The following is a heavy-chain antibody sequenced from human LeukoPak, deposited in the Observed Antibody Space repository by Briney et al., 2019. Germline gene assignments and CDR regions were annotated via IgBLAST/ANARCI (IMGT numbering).Heavy chain of an antibody. Sequence: ASVKVSCKASGGTFSSYAISWVRQAPGQGLEWMGRIIPILGIANYAQKFQGRVTITADKSTSTAYMELSSLRSEDTAVYYCATPFFSSVRKNWFDPWGQGTLVTVSS. J-gene: IGHJ5*02. CDR1: GGTFSSYA. CDR2: IIPILGIA. D-gene: IGHD6-25*01. CDR3: ATPFFSSVRKNWFDP. V-gene: IGHV1-69*04.